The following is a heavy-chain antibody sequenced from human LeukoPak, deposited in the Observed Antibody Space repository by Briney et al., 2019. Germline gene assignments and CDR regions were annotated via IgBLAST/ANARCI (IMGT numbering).Heavy chain of an antibody. CDR3: VRGYCSGGTCYLDY. J-gene: IGHJ4*02. D-gene: IGHD2-15*01. CDR2: IYSGGST. CDR1: GFTVSSNY. V-gene: IGHV3-53*01. Sequence: GGSLRLSCAASGFTVSSNYMSWVRQAPGKGLEWVSVIYSGGSTYYADSLKGRFTISRDNAKNSLYLQVNSLRAEDTAVYFCVRGYCSGGTCYLDYWGQGTLVTVSS.